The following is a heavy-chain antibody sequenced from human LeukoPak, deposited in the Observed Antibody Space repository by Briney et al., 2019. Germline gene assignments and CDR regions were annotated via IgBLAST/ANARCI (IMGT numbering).Heavy chain of an antibody. CDR3: ARGVYVWWELHRNWFDP. J-gene: IGHJ5*02. V-gene: IGHV1-46*01. Sequence: GASVKVSCKASGYTFTNYYMHWVRQAPGQGLEWMGIINPSGGSTSFARKFQGRVIMTRDTSTSTVYMELSSLRSEDTAVYYCARGVYVWWELHRNWFDPWGQGTLVTVSS. CDR1: GYTFTNYY. CDR2: INPSGGST. D-gene: IGHD1-26*01.